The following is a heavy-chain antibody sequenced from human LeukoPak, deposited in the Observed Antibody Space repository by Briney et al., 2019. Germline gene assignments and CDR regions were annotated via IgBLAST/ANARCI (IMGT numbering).Heavy chain of an antibody. D-gene: IGHD3-22*01. V-gene: IGHV3-43*02. Sequence: GGSLRLSCSASGFTFDDYAMHWVRQAAGKGLEWVSLISGDGGSTYYADSVKGRFTISRDNSKNSLYLQMNSLRTEDTALYYCAKDWGAYYDSSGFYSGDFDYWGQGTLVTVSS. CDR1: GFTFDDYA. CDR2: ISGDGGST. CDR3: AKDWGAYYDSSGFYSGDFDY. J-gene: IGHJ4*02.